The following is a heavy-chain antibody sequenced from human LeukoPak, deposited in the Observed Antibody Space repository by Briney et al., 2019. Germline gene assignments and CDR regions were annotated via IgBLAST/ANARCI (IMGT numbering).Heavy chain of an antibody. CDR1: GLTFSSYA. D-gene: IGHD2-2*01. CDR3: ATKPAGPKYYFDS. Sequence: PGGSLRLSCAASGLTFSSYAMIWVRQAPGKGLEWVSSINTNGGSSYYADSVKGRFTISRDNSKNTLYLQMSSLRAEDTAVYYCATKPAGPKYYFDSWGQGTLVTVSS. CDR2: INTNGGSS. V-gene: IGHV3-23*01. J-gene: IGHJ4*02.